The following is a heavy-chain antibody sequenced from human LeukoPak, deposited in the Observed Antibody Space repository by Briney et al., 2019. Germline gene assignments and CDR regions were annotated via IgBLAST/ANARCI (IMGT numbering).Heavy chain of an antibody. CDR2: FDPEDGET. CDR1: GYTLTELS. V-gene: IGHV1-24*01. J-gene: IGHJ5*02. Sequence: ASVKVSCKVSGYTLTELSTHWVRQAPGKGLEWMGGFDPEDGETIYAQKFQGRVTMTEDTSTDTAYMELSSLRSEDTAVYYCATQGAYGGNVNWFDPWGQGTLVTVSS. D-gene: IGHD4-23*01. CDR3: ATQGAYGGNVNWFDP.